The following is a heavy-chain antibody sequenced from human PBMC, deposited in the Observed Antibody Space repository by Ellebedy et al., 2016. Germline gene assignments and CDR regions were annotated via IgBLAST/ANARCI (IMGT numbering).Heavy chain of an antibody. CDR3: ARGSGSYYGCLDY. J-gene: IGHJ4*02. Sequence: ASVKVSCKASGYTFTSYGISWVRQAPGPGLEWTGWISAYKGNPNYAQKFQGRVTMTTDTSTSTVYMDLRSLRSDDTAVYYCARGSGSYYGCLDYWGQGTLVTVSS. CDR2: ISAYKGNP. V-gene: IGHV1-18*01. D-gene: IGHD1-26*01. CDR1: GYTFTSYG.